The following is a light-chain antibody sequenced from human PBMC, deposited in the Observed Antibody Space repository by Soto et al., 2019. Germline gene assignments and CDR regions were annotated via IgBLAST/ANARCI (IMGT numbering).Light chain of an antibody. CDR2: GAS. CDR1: QSVSSK. Sequence: EIVMTQSPATLSVSPGERATLSCRASQSVSSKLVWYQQKPGQAPRLLIYGASTRATGIPARFSGSGSGTEFTLTISSLQSEDFAVYYCQQYNNWPLTFGQGTKLEIK. CDR3: QQYNNWPLT. J-gene: IGKJ2*01. V-gene: IGKV3D-15*01.